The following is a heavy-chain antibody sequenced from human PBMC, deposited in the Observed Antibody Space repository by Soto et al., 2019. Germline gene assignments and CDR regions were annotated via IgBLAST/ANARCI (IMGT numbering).Heavy chain of an antibody. J-gene: IGHJ4*02. V-gene: IGHV3-33*01. CDR3: ARAGGGSSFDY. D-gene: IGHD3-16*01. CDR2: IWYDGSNK. CDR1: GFTFSSYV. Sequence: QVQLVESGGGVVQPGRSLRLSCAASGFTFSSYVMHWVRQPPGKGLEWVAVIWYDGSNKYYADSVKGRFTISRDNSKNTMYLQMNSLRAEDTAVYYCARAGGGSSFDYWGQGTLVTVSS.